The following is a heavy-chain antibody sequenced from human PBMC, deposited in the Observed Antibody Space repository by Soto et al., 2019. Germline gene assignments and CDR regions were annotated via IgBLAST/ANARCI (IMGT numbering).Heavy chain of an antibody. CDR2: INAGNGNP. D-gene: IGHD3-10*01. V-gene: IGHV1-3*01. Sequence: VKVSCKASGYTFTTFAMHWVRQAPGQGLEWMGWINAGNGNPKYSQRFQGRVTITRDTSASTAYMELSSLRSEDTAVYYCARLVASGKYYFDSWGQGTLVTVSS. CDR1: GYTFTTFA. J-gene: IGHJ4*02. CDR3: ARLVASGKYYFDS.